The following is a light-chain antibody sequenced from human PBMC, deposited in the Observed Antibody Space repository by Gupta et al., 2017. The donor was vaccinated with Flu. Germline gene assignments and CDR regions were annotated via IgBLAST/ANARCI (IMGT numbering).Light chain of an antibody. CDR1: NIGSEN. J-gene: IGLJ2*01. CDR2: RNN. CDR3: QVWDSGTVV. V-gene: IGLV3-9*01. Sequence: SYELTQSLSVSVAPGQTARITCGGNNIGSENVHWYQQIPGQAPVLVIYRNNNRPSGIPERFSGSNSGNTATLTISRAQAGDEADYYCQVWDSGTVVFGGGTKLTVL.